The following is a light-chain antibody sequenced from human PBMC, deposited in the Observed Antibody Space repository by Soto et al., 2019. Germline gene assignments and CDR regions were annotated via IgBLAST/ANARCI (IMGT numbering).Light chain of an antibody. Sequence: EIVMTQSPDTLSVSPGERATLSCRASQSVSSSLAWYQQKPGQAPRLLIYGASTRATGIPARFSGSGSGTDFTLTISSLQAEDVAVYYCQQYYSTPQTFGQGTKVDIK. CDR2: GAS. CDR1: QSVSSS. J-gene: IGKJ1*01. CDR3: QQYYSTPQT. V-gene: IGKV3-15*01.